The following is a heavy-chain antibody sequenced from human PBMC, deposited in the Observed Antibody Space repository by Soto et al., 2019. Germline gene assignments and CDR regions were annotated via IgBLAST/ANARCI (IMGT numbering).Heavy chain of an antibody. D-gene: IGHD4-17*01. CDR3: AKDYGGGDYVSSSFDY. CDR1: GFTFDDYA. Sequence: EVQLVESGGGLVQPGRSLRLSCAASGFTFDDYAMHWVRQAPGKGLEWVSGISWNSGSIGYADSVKGRFTISRDNAKNSLYMQMNSLRAEDTALYYCAKDYGGGDYVSSSFDYWGQGTLVTVSS. CDR2: ISWNSGSI. V-gene: IGHV3-9*01. J-gene: IGHJ4*02.